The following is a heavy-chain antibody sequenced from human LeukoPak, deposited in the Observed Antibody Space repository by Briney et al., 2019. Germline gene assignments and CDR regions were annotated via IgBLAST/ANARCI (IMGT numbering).Heavy chain of an antibody. V-gene: IGHV3-64*01. Sequence: GGSLRLSCAASGLTFSSYAMRWVRQAPGKGLEYVSAISSNGGSTHYANSVKGRFTISRDNSKNTLYLQMGSLRAEDTAVYYCARKVSGFDLQYDDYFDYWGQGTLVTVSS. CDR3: ARKVSGFDLQYDDYFDY. D-gene: IGHD5-12*01. CDR1: GLTFSSYA. J-gene: IGHJ4*02. CDR2: ISSNGGST.